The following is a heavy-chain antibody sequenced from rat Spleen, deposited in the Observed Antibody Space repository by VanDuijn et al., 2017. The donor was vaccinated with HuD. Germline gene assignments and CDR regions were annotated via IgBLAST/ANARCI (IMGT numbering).Heavy chain of an antibody. CDR3: ATITTAAYFDY. D-gene: IGHD1-2*01. V-gene: IGHV5-25*01. CDR2: ISPSGGGT. Sequence: EVQLVESGGGLVQPGRSMILSCAASGFTFNNYDMAWVRQAPTKGLEWVASISPSGGGTYYRDSVKGRFTVSRDNARSTLYLQVDSLRSEDTATYYCATITTAAYFDYWGQGVMVTVSS. J-gene: IGHJ2*01. CDR1: GFTFNNYD.